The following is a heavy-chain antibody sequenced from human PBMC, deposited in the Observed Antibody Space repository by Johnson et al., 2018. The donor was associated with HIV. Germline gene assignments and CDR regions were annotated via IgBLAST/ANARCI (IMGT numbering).Heavy chain of an antibody. CDR3: ARDQSSGPHDAFDI. Sequence: QVQLVESGGGVVQPGRSLRLSCAASGFTFSSYAMHWVRQAPGKGLEWVAAISYDGSNKYYADSVKGRFTISRDNSKNTLYLQMNSLRAEDTAVDYCARDQSSGPHDAFDIWGQGTMVTVSS. V-gene: IGHV3-30-3*01. D-gene: IGHD3-22*01. CDR2: ISYDGSNK. J-gene: IGHJ3*02. CDR1: GFTFSSYA.